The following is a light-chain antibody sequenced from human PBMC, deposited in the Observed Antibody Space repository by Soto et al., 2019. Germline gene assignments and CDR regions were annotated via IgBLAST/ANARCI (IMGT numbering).Light chain of an antibody. CDR2: GAS. Sequence: EIVMTQSPATLSVSPGERATLTCRTSQSVSSNLAWYQQKPGQAPRLLIYGASTRASGIPARFSGSGSGTEFTLTISSLQSEDFAVYYCQQYNNWPPITFGQGTRLEIK. V-gene: IGKV3-15*01. J-gene: IGKJ5*01. CDR3: QQYNNWPPIT. CDR1: QSVSSN.